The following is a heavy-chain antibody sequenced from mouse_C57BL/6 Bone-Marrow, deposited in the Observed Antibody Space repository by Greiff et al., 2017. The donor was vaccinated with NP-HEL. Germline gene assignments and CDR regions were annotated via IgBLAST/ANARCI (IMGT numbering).Heavy chain of an antibody. J-gene: IGHJ4*01. CDR3: GRGDLYAMDY. CDR2: IYPGDGDT. V-gene: IGHV1-82*01. Sequence: QVQLKESGPELVKPGASVKISCKASGYAFSSSWMNWVKQRPGKGLEWIGRIYPGDGDTNYNGKFKGKATLTADKSSSTAYMQLSSLTSEDSAVYFCGRGDLYAMDYWGQGTSVTVSS. CDR1: GYAFSSSW. D-gene: IGHD3-3*01.